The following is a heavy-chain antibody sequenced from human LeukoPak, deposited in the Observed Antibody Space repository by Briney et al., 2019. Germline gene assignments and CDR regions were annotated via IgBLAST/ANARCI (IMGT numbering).Heavy chain of an antibody. D-gene: IGHD6-19*01. Sequence: GGSLRLSCAASGFEFSDYYMSWIRQAPGKGLEWLSYISIGGSSIYYADSVKGRFTISRDNAKNSLFLQMNSLRADDTAVYFCAREGPIAVAGTFDFWGQGTLVTVSS. CDR3: AREGPIAVAGTFDF. CDR1: GFEFSDYY. J-gene: IGHJ4*02. V-gene: IGHV3-11*01. CDR2: ISIGGSSI.